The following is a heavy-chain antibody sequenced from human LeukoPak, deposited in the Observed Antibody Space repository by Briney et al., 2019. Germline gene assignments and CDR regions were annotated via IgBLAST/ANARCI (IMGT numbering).Heavy chain of an antibody. D-gene: IGHD5-18*01. Sequence: KTSETLSLTCAVYGGSFSGYYWSWIRQPPGKGLEWIGEINHSGSTNYNPSLKSRVTISVDTSKNQFSLKLSSVTAADTAVYYCARGGYSYGNFDYWGQGTLVTVSS. CDR1: GGSFSGYY. J-gene: IGHJ4*02. V-gene: IGHV4-34*01. CDR2: INHSGST. CDR3: ARGGYSYGNFDY.